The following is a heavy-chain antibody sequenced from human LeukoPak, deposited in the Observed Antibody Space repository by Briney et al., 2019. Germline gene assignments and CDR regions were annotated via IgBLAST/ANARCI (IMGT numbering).Heavy chain of an antibody. J-gene: IGHJ4*02. V-gene: IGHV3-33*01. D-gene: IGHD3-10*01. Sequence: QPGRSLRLSCAASGFTFSIYGMHWVRQAPGKGLEWVAVIWNDGSNKYYADSVKGRFTISRDNSKNTLYLQRNSLGVEDTAVYSCARASGPFDYWGQGTLVTVSS. CDR2: IWNDGSNK. CDR1: GFTFSIYG. CDR3: ARASGPFDY.